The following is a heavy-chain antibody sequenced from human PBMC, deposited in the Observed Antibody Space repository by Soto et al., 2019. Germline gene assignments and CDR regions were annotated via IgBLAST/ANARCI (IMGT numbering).Heavy chain of an antibody. V-gene: IGHV4-34*01. CDR1: GGSFSGYY. CDR3: ARGLAGPAYSSSWGGYYYYMDV. CDR2: INHSGST. J-gene: IGHJ6*03. Sequence: SETLSLTCAVYGGSFSGYYWSWIRQPPGKGLEWIGEINHSGSTNYNPSLKSRVTISVDTSKNQFSLKLSSVTAADTAVYYCARGLAGPAYSSSWGGYYYYMDVWGKGTTVTVSS. D-gene: IGHD6-6*01.